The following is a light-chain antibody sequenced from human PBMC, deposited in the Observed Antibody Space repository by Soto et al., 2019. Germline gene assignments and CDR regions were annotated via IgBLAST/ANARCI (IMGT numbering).Light chain of an antibody. CDR1: SGHGNYV. Sequence: QLVLTQSPSASASLGASVKLSCTLSSGHGNYVIAWHQQQPEKGPRYLMKVKSDGSHNKGDVIPGRFSGSSSGAERYLVISSLQAEDDADYYCQTWDTGIVVFGGGTKLTVL. J-gene: IGLJ2*01. CDR3: QTWDTGIVV. CDR2: VKSDGSH. V-gene: IGLV4-69*01.